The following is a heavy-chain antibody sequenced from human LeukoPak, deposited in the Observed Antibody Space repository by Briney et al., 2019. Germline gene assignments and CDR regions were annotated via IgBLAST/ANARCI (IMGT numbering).Heavy chain of an antibody. Sequence: GGSLRLSRAASGFTFSSYAMSWVRQAPGKGLEWVSAISGSGGSTYYADSVKGRFTISRDNSKNTLYLQMNSLRAEDTAVYYCARDRRVVAARPGYYYYYGMDVWGQGTTVTVSS. V-gene: IGHV3-23*01. CDR1: GFTFSSYA. D-gene: IGHD6-6*01. J-gene: IGHJ6*02. CDR3: ARDRRVVAARPGYYYYYGMDV. CDR2: ISGSGGST.